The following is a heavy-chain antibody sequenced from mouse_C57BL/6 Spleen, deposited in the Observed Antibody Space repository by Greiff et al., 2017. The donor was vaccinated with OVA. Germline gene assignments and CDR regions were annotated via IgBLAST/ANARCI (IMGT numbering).Heavy chain of an antibody. J-gene: IGHJ1*03. CDR3: ARCDYYGSSPHFDG. V-gene: IGHV5-16*01. D-gene: IGHD1-1*01. Sequence: EVKLMESEGGLAQPGSSMKLSCTASGFTFSDYYMAWVRQVPEKGLEWVANINYDGSSTYYLDSLKSRFIISRANAKNTLYLQLSSLTSEGTATYDCARCDYYGSSPHFDGWGTGTTVTVSS. CDR1: GFTFSDYY. CDR2: INYDGSST.